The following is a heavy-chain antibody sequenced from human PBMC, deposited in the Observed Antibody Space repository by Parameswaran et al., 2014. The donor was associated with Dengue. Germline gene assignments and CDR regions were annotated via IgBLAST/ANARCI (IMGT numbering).Heavy chain of an antibody. J-gene: IGHJ3*02. D-gene: IGHD4/OR15-4a*01. CDR1: GGSISSYY. CDR3: ARDPRDYPGPQDAFDI. CDR2: IYTSGST. Sequence: SETLSLTCTVSGGSISSYYWSWIRQPAGKGLEWIGRIYTSGSTNYNPSLKSRVTMSVDTSKNQFSLKLSSVTAADTAVYYCARDPRDYPGPQDAFDIWGQGTMGTVSS. V-gene: IGHV4-4*07.